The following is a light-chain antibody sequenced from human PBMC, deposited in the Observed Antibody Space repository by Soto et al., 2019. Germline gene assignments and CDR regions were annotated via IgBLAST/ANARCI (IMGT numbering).Light chain of an antibody. V-gene: IGLV2-11*01. Sequence: QSVLTQPRSVSGSPGQSVTISCTGTSSDVGAYNYVSWYQQHPGKAPKLIIYDVSKRPSGVPDRFSASKSGNTASLTISGLQAEDEADYYCCSYAVSITFVFGGGTQLTVL. CDR2: DVS. CDR3: CSYAVSITFV. CDR1: SSDVGAYNY. J-gene: IGLJ2*01.